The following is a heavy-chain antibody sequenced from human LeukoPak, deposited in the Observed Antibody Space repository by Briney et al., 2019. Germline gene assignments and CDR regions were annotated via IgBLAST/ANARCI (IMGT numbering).Heavy chain of an antibody. J-gene: IGHJ4*02. Sequence: PSETLSLTCTVSGGSISSGSYYWSWIRQPAGKGLEWIGRIYTSGSTNYNPSLKSRVTISVDTSKNQFSLKLSSVTAADTAVYYCARDPGYSGYDRYFDYWGQGTLVTVSS. CDR2: IYTSGST. CDR1: GGSISSGSYY. V-gene: IGHV4-61*02. D-gene: IGHD5-12*01. CDR3: ARDPGYSGYDRYFDY.